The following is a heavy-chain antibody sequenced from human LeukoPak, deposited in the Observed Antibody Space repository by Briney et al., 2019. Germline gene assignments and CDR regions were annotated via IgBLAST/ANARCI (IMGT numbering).Heavy chain of an antibody. J-gene: IGHJ4*02. D-gene: IGHD3-16*01. V-gene: IGHV3-11*01. CDR1: GFTFDDYA. Sequence: GSLRLSCAASGFTFDDYAMHWVRQAPGKGLEWVSYISSSGSTIYYADSVKGRFTISRDNAKNSLYLQMNSLRAEDTAVYYCARAPGGRAQHYFDYWGQGTLVTVSS. CDR2: ISSSGSTI. CDR3: ARAPGGRAQHYFDY.